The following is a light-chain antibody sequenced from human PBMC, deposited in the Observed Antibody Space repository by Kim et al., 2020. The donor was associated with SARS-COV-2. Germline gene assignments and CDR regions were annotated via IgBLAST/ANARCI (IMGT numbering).Light chain of an antibody. CDR3: GTWDTSLSAGV. Sequence: QSVLTQPPSVSAAPGQKVTISCSGSNSNIGNNYVSWYQQLPGTAPKLLIYDNHKRPSGIPDRFSGSKSDTSATLGITGLQTGDEADYYCGTWDTSLSAGVFGGGTKLTVL. CDR2: DNH. V-gene: IGLV1-51*01. CDR1: NSNIGNNY. J-gene: IGLJ3*02.